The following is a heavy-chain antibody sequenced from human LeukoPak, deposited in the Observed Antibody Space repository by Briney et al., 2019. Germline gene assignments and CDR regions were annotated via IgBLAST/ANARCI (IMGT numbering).Heavy chain of an antibody. V-gene: IGHV3-74*01. CDR3: ARDGGGGDYGY. Sequence: PGGSLRLSCAASGFTFSSYWTHWVRQAPGKGLVWVSRINSDGSSTSYADSVKGRFTISRDNAKNTLYLQMNSLRAEDTAVYYCARDGGGGDYGYWGQGTLVTVSS. D-gene: IGHD3-16*01. CDR1: GFTFSSYW. J-gene: IGHJ4*02. CDR2: INSDGSST.